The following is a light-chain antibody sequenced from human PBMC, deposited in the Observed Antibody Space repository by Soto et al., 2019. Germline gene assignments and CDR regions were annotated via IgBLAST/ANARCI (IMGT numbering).Light chain of an antibody. V-gene: IGKV3-15*01. Sequence: EIVMTQSPATLSVSPGERATLSCRASQSVSSKLAWYQQKPGQAPRLLIYGASTRATGIPARFSGSGSGTEFTLTISSLQSEDLAVYYCQQYNNWPLTFGGGTKVDI. J-gene: IGKJ4*01. CDR2: GAS. CDR3: QQYNNWPLT. CDR1: QSVSSK.